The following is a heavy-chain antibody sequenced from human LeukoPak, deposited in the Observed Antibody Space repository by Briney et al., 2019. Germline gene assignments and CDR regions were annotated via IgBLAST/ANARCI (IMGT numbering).Heavy chain of an antibody. CDR1: GFTFSSYA. J-gene: IGHJ5*02. CDR3: ARDNSPGWFGP. D-gene: IGHD4-23*01. Sequence: GGSLRLSCAASGFTFSSYAMSWVRQAPGKGLEWVSAIRGSGDRTHYADSVKGRFTISRDNSKNTLYLQMNSLRAEDTAVYYCARDNSPGWFGPWGQGTLVTVSS. CDR2: IRGSGDRT. V-gene: IGHV3-23*01.